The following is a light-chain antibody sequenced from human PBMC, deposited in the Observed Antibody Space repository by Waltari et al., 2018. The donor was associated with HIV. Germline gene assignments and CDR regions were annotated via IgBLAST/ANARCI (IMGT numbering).Light chain of an antibody. CDR1: QSIMFY. CDR2: AAS. CDR3: QQSYTTPRT. Sequence: DIQMTQSPSSLSASVGDRVSITCRASQSIMFYVNWYQQKPGKVPNLLIYAASTLQSGVPSRFSGDGSGTEFTLTISSLQPEDFATYYCQQSYTTPRTFGQGTKVEIK. J-gene: IGKJ1*01. V-gene: IGKV1-39*01.